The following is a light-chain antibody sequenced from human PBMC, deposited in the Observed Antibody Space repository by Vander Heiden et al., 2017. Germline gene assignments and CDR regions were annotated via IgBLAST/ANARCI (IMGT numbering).Light chain of an antibody. J-gene: IGLJ2*01. Sequence: SVLTQPPSASGTPGQRVTISCSGSSSNIGSNTVNWYQQLPGTAPKLLIYSNNQRPSGVPDRVSGSKAGTSAAMAISGLQSEDEADYYCAAWEDSRNAHVVFGGGTKLTVL. V-gene: IGLV1-44*01. CDR1: SSNIGSNT. CDR2: SNN. CDR3: AAWEDSRNAHVV.